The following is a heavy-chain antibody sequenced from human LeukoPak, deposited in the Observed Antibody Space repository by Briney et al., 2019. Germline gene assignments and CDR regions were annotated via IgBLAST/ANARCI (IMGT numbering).Heavy chain of an antibody. J-gene: IGHJ4*02. CDR2: GHHSESS. V-gene: IGHV4-59*02. CDR3: ARESAGSLHDSTAAFHY. Sequence: PSETLSLTCSVSGDSVTSTYWSWIRQPPGKGLEWIAYGHHSESSNYNPSFRSRVTIPVDTSRNQFPLRLTSVTAADTAVYYCARESAGSLHDSTAAFHYWGQGILVIVSS. D-gene: IGHD2-8*02. CDR1: GDSVTSTY.